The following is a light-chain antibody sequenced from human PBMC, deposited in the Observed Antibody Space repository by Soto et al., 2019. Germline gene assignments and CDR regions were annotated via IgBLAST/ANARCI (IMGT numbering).Light chain of an antibody. CDR1: SSNIGAGYD. CDR3: QSYDSSLSGSV. J-gene: IGLJ2*01. CDR2: GNS. Sequence: QAVVTQPPSVSAAPGQKVTISCSGSSSNIGAGYDVHWYQQLPGTAPKLLIYGNSNRPSGVPDRFSGSKSGTSASLAITGLQAEDEADYYCQSYDSSLSGSVFGGGTKLTVL. V-gene: IGLV1-40*01.